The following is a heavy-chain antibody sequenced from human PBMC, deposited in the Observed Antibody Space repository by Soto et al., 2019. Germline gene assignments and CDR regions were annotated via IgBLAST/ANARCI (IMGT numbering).Heavy chain of an antibody. CDR1: GFTFSSYA. CDR2: ISYDGSNK. CDR3: ASIGQWLVHFVVDY. V-gene: IGHV3-30-3*01. Sequence: QVQLVESGGGVVQPGRSLRLSCAASGFTFSSYAMHWVRQAPGKGLEWVAVISYDGSNKYYADSVKGRFTISRDNSKNTMYLPMKSLRVEETAVYYCASIGQWLVHFVVDYWGQGTLVTVSS. D-gene: IGHD6-19*01. J-gene: IGHJ4*02.